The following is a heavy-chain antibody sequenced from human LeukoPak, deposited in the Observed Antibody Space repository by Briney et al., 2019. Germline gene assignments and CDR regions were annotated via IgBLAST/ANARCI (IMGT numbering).Heavy chain of an antibody. D-gene: IGHD5/OR15-5a*01. CDR3: ARHWSTAPFDY. CDR1: GASISSYY. CDR2: IYYSGST. V-gene: IGHV4-59*08. Sequence: SETLSLTCSVSGASISSYYWSWIRQPPGKGLEWIGYIYYSGSTYYNPSLKSRVTISVDTSKNQFSLKLSSVTAADTAVYYCARHWSTAPFDYWGQGTLVTVSS. J-gene: IGHJ4*02.